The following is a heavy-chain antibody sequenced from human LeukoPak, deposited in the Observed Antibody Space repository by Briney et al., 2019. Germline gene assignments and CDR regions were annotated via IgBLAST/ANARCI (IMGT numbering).Heavy chain of an antibody. CDR1: GGSFSGYY. D-gene: IGHD5-18*01. Sequence: SETRSLTCAVYGGSFSGYYWSWIRQPPGKGLEWIGEINHSGSTNYNPSLKSRVTISVDTSKTQFSLTLSSVTAADTALYYCASTDTEYYFDYWGQGTLVTVYS. CDR3: ASTDTEYYFDY. V-gene: IGHV4-34*01. J-gene: IGHJ4*02. CDR2: INHSGST.